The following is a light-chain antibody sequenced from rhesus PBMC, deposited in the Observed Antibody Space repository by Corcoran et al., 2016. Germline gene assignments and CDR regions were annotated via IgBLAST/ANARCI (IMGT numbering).Light chain of an antibody. Sequence: EIVMTQSPATLSLSPGEKATLPCRASQSVSSYVAWSQQKPEQAPRHLIYGASSRATGIPDRFSGSGYGTDFTLIISSLEPEDVGVYYCQQYNNWRTFGQGTKVEIK. CDR2: GAS. V-gene: IGKV3S9*01. CDR3: QQYNNWRT. CDR1: QSVSSY. J-gene: IGKJ1*01.